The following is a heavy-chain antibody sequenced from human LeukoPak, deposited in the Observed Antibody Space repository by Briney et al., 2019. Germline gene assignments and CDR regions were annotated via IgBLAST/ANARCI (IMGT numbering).Heavy chain of an antibody. CDR3: ARHYDSLEGYYYYMDV. V-gene: IGHV1-69*05. CDR2: IIPIFGRA. J-gene: IGHJ6*03. CDR1: GGTFSSYA. Sequence: SVTVSCKASGGTFSSYAISWVRQAPGQGLEGMGGIIPIFGRANYAQKFQGRVTITTDESTSTAYMELSSLRSEDTAVYYCARHYDSLEGYYYYMDVWGKGTTVTVSS. D-gene: IGHD3-3*01.